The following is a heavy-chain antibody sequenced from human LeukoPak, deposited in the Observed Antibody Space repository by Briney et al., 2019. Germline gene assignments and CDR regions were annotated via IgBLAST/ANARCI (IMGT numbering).Heavy chain of an antibody. Sequence: GGSLRLSCAASGFTFSSYAMSWFRQAPGKGLEWVSAISGSGGSTYYADSVKGRFTISRDNSKNTLYLQMNSLRAEDTAVYYCAKVPTYYYDSSGYPSLLFDYWGQGTLVTVSS. V-gene: IGHV3-23*01. CDR1: GFTFSSYA. CDR2: ISGSGGST. CDR3: AKVPTYYYDSSGYPSLLFDY. D-gene: IGHD3-22*01. J-gene: IGHJ4*02.